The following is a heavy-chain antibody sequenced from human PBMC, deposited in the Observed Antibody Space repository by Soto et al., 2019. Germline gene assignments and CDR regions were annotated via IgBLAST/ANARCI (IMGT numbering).Heavy chain of an antibody. V-gene: IGHV1-3*01. CDR1: GYTFTSYA. D-gene: IGHD6-19*01. Sequence: ASVKVSCKASGYTFTSYAMHWVRQAPGQRLEWMGWINAGNGNTKYSQKFQGRVTITRDTSASTAYMELSSLRSEDTAVYYCAREDSSGWRNGYYYYGMDVWGQGTTVTVS. CDR2: INAGNGNT. J-gene: IGHJ6*02. CDR3: AREDSSGWRNGYYYYGMDV.